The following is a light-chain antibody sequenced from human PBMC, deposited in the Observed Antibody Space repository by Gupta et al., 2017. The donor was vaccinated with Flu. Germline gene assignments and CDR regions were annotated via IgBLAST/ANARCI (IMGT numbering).Light chain of an antibody. CDR2: DAS. CDR1: HSVTSNY. V-gene: IGKV3D-20*01. CDR3: QQCDSSPWT. J-gene: IGKJ1*01. Sequence: ATLSLASGESGTIICGRAHSVTSNYLAWYQQKPGQAPRLLIYDASRRDTGVPDRFSGSGSGTDFTLTISRLEPEDFAIYYCQQCDSSPWTFGQGTKVEIK.